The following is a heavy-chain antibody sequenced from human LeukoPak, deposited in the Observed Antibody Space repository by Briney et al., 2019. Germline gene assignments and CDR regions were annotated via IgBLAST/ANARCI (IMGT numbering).Heavy chain of an antibody. CDR2: ISTDGYTT. J-gene: IGHJ4*02. CDR3: VVGGSPGY. CDR1: GLAFSAYK. V-gene: IGHV3-74*01. D-gene: IGHD2-15*01. Sequence: GGSLRLSCAASGLAFSAYKMHWVRQAPRKGLVWVSRISTDGYTTDYADFVQGRFTASRDNTKNTWSLEMNSLRAEDTAVYFCVVGGSPGYWGQGTLVTVSS.